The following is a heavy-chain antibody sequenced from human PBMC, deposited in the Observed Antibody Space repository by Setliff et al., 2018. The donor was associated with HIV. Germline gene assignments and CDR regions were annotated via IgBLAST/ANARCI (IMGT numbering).Heavy chain of an antibody. J-gene: IGHJ6*03. V-gene: IGHV4-34*01. CDR3: ARRRYDLRGYYDFMDV. D-gene: IGHD3-3*01. Sequence: SETLSLTCAVYGGSLSGYYWSWIRQPPGKGLEWIGEISHSGSTNYNPSLKSRVTISVDTSKNQFSLRLSSVTAADTAVYYCARRRYDLRGYYDFMDVWGKGTTVTVSS. CDR2: ISHSGST. CDR1: GGSLSGYY.